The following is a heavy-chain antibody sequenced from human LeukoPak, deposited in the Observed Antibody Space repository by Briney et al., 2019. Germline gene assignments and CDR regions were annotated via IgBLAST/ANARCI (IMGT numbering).Heavy chain of an antibody. J-gene: IGHJ5*02. V-gene: IGHV1-18*01. CDR2: INTYSGDT. Sequence: ASVKVSCKSSGYTFISYGISWVRQAPGQGLEWMGWINTYSGDTNYAQKVQGRVTLTRDTSTNTAYMGLRSLRSDDTAVYDCARKWATSFDPWGQGTLVTVSS. CDR3: ARKWATSFDP. CDR1: GYTFISYG. D-gene: IGHD1-1*01.